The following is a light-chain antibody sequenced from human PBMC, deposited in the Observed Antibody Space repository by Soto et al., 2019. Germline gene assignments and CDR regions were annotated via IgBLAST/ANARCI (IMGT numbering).Light chain of an antibody. CDR3: CSYVGATTYV. Sequence: QSVLTQPRSVSGSPGQSVTISCTGTSSDVGGYNYVSWYQQHPGKAPKLMIYDVSKRPSGVPDRFSGSTSGSTASLTISGLQAEDEAEYYCCSYVGATTYVFGSGTKVTVL. CDR1: SSDVGGYNY. CDR2: DVS. J-gene: IGLJ1*01. V-gene: IGLV2-11*01.